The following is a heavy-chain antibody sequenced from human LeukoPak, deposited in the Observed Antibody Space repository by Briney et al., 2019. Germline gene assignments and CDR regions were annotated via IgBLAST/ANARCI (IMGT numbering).Heavy chain of an antibody. CDR3: ARDLGYTSSSPFWYFDL. CDR2: IYHSGST. Sequence: SETLSLTCTVSGDSLSSGLYYWGWIRQPPGKGLEWIGSIYHSGSTYFNPSLKSPVTISVDTSKNQFSLKLSSVTAADTAVYYCARDLGYTSSSPFWYFDLWDRGTLVTVSS. CDR1: GDSLSSGLYY. D-gene: IGHD6-6*01. J-gene: IGHJ2*01. V-gene: IGHV4-39*07.